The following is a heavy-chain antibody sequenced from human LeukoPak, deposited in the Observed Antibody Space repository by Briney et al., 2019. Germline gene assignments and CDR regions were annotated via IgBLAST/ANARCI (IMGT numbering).Heavy chain of an antibody. D-gene: IGHD5-18*01. CDR2: IYWDDDK. V-gene: IGHV2-5*02. CDR1: GFSLSTSGVG. J-gene: IGHJ4*02. Sequence: SGPTLVNPTQTLTLTCTFSGFSLSTSGVGVGWIRQPPRKALEWLALIYWDDDKRYSPSLRSRLSITKDTSKNQVVLTMTNMDPVDTATYYCTHCGDRYGHRGIDYWGQGTLVTVSS. CDR3: THCGDRYGHRGIDY.